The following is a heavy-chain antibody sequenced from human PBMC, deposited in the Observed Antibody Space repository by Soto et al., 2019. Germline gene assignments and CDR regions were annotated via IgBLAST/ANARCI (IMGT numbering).Heavy chain of an antibody. J-gene: IGHJ5*02. D-gene: IGHD4-17*01. CDR2: IYWNDDK. CDR3: AHRPPTDNGDYVRLFDP. V-gene: IGHV2-5*01. CDR1: GVSPSTSGLG. Sequence: AGPTLVNPTQTLTLTCTFSGVSPSTSGLGVGWIRQPPGNALEWLALIYWNDDKRYSPSLKTRLTITKDTSKNQVVLTMTNMDPVDTAIYYCAHRPPTDNGDYVRLFDPWGQGTLVTVSS.